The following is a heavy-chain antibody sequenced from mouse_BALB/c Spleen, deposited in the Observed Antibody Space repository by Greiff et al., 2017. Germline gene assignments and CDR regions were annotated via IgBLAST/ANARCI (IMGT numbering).Heavy chain of an antibody. CDR2: IYPGSGST. V-gene: IGHV1S22*01. CDR3: TRSDDGY. Sequence: LQQPGSELVRPGASVKLSCKASGYTFNSYWMHWVKQRPGQGLEWIGNIYPGSGSTNYDEKFKSKATLTVDTSSSTAYMQLSSLTSEDSAVYYCTRSDDGYWGQGTLVTVSA. J-gene: IGHJ3*02. CDR1: GYTFNSYW.